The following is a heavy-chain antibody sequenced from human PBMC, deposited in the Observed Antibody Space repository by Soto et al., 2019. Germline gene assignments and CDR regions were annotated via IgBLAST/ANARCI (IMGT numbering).Heavy chain of an antibody. V-gene: IGHV3-48*02. CDR1: GFTFSNFN. D-gene: IGHD3-22*01. CDR3: ARETSTYYYDSSAYLGFDY. CDR2: ISSSTTTI. Sequence: SGGSLRLSCTASGFTFSNFNINWVRQAPGKGLEWISYISSSTTTIFYADSVKGRFTISRDNAKNSLYLQMNSLRDEDTAVYYCARETSTYYYDSSAYLGFDYRGQGTLVTVSS. J-gene: IGHJ4*02.